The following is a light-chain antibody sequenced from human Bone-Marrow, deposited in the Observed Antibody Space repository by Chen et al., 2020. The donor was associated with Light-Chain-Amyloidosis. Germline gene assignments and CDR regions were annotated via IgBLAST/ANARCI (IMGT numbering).Light chain of an antibody. CDR3: EAWDDSLSGPRV. CDR1: SSNIGSNY. V-gene: IGLV1-47*01. J-gene: IGLJ3*02. Sequence: QSVLTQPPSASGTPGQRVTISCSGSSSNIGSNYVYWYQQLPGTAPKLLIYRNNQRPSGVPDRFSGSKSGTSASLAISGLRSEDEADYYCEAWDDSLSGPRVFGGGTKLTVL. CDR2: RNN.